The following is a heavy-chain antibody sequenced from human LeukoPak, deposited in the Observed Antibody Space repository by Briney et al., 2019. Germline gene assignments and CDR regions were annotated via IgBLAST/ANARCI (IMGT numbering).Heavy chain of an antibody. D-gene: IGHD3-10*01. CDR1: GGSIISSSYY. CDR3: ARSTADYYGSGRYNWFDP. J-gene: IGHJ5*02. CDR2: IYYSGST. Sequence: SETLSLTCTVSGGSIISSSYYWGWIRQPPGKGLEWIGSIYYSGSTYYNPSLKSRVTISVDTSKNQFSLKLSSVTAADTAVYYCARSTADYYGSGRYNWFDPWGQGTLVTVSS. V-gene: IGHV4-39*01.